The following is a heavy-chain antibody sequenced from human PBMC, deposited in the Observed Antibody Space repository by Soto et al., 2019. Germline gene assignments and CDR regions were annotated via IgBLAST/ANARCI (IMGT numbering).Heavy chain of an antibody. Sequence: PSETLSLTCTVSGGSVSSGSYYWSWIRQPPGKGLEWIGYIYYSGSTNYNPSLKSRVTISVDTSKNQFSLKLSSVTAADTAVYYCARAKAPLYSRSRYWFDPWGQGTLVTVSS. V-gene: IGHV4-61*01. CDR1: GGSVSSGSYY. J-gene: IGHJ5*02. CDR2: IYYSGST. CDR3: ARAKAPLYSRSRYWFDP. D-gene: IGHD6-13*01.